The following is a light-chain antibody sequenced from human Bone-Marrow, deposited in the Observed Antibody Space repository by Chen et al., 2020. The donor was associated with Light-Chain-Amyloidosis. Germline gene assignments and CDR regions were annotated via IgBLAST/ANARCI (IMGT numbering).Light chain of an antibody. CDR3: QSADSSGTYEVI. V-gene: IGLV3-25*03. Sequence: SYALTQPPSVSVSPGQTARITCSGADLPTKYAYWYQQEPGQAPGAVRHRATEEPSGIPERFCGVRAGTNGTVNISGGQGGDEADYHCQSADSSGTYEVIFGGGTKLTVL. CDR1: DLPTKY. J-gene: IGLJ2*01. CDR2: RAT.